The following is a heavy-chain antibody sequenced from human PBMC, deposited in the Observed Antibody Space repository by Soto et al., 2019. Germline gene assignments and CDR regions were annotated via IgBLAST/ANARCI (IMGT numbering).Heavy chain of an antibody. D-gene: IGHD7-27*01. Sequence: QVQLVESGGGVVQPGRSLRLSCAASGFTFSSYGMHWVRQAPGKGLEWVAVISYDGSNKYNADSEKGRFTISRDNSKNTLYLQMNSLRAEDTAVYYCAKDGDLRYWFDPWGQGTLVTVSS. J-gene: IGHJ5*02. CDR2: ISYDGSNK. V-gene: IGHV3-30*18. CDR1: GFTFSSYG. CDR3: AKDGDLRYWFDP.